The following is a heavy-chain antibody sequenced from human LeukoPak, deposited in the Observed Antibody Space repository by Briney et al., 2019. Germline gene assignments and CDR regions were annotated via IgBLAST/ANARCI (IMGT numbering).Heavy chain of an antibody. V-gene: IGHV4-61*02. CDR3: ARVTTGGYYNC. CDR2: IYTSGST. J-gene: IGHJ4*02. Sequence: PSETLSLTCTVSGGSISSGSYYWSWVRQPARKGLEWIGRIYTSGSTNYNPSLKSRVTISVDTSKNQFSLKLSSVTAADTAVYYCARVTTGGYYNCWGQGTLVTVSS. D-gene: IGHD3-22*01. CDR1: GGSISSGSYY.